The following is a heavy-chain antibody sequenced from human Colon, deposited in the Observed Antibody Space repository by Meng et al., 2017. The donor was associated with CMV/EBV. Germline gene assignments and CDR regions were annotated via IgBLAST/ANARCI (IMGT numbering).Heavy chain of an antibody. CDR2: MYTADST. D-gene: IGHD2-15*01. CDR3: VTKTAKYCSSGPCPGYFDN. CDR1: GFTVSSNN. V-gene: IGHV3-53*05. Sequence: GESLKISCAASGFTVSSNNMAWVRQAPGKGLEWISIMYTADSTFYADSVRGRFTIWRDNSRNTLFLQMNSLRNGDTAVYYCVTKTAKYCSSGPCPGYFDNWGQGTLVTVSS. J-gene: IGHJ4*02.